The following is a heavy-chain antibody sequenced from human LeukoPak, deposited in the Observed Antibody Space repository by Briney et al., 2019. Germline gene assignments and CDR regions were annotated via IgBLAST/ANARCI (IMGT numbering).Heavy chain of an antibody. J-gene: IGHJ4*02. CDR3: AKGPPGSGSYYSTTYYFDY. CDR1: GFTFDDYA. V-gene: IGHV3-9*01. Sequence: GGSLRLSCAASGFTFDDYAMHWVRQAPGKGLEWVSGISWNSGSIGYADSVKGRFTISRDNAKKSLYLQMNSLRAEDTALYYCAKGPPGSGSYYSTTYYFDYWGQGTLVTVSS. D-gene: IGHD3-10*01. CDR2: ISWNSGSI.